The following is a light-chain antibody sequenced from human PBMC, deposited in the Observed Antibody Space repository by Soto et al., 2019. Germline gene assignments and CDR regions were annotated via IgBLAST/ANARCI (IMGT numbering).Light chain of an antibody. V-gene: IGKV3-15*01. J-gene: IGKJ1*01. Sequence: EIAMTQSPATLSVSPGERATLSCRASQSVSSSLAWYQQKPGQAPRLLIYGASTRATGIPARFSGSGSGTEFTLTISSLPSEDFAVYFCQQYNDWPRTFGQGTKVDIK. CDR2: GAS. CDR3: QQYNDWPRT. CDR1: QSVSSS.